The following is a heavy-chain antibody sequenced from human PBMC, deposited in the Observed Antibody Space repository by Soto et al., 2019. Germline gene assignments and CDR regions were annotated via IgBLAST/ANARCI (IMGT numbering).Heavy chain of an antibody. CDR2: ISYDGSNK. Sequence: QVQLVESGGGVVQPGRSLRLSCAASGFTFSSYGMHWVRQAPGKGLEWVAVISYDGSNKYYADSVKGRLTISRDNSKNTLYLQMKSLRAEDTAVYYCAKDGREQQLARVFDYWGQGTLVTVSS. V-gene: IGHV3-30*18. CDR1: GFTFSSYG. D-gene: IGHD6-13*01. CDR3: AKDGREQQLARVFDY. J-gene: IGHJ4*02.